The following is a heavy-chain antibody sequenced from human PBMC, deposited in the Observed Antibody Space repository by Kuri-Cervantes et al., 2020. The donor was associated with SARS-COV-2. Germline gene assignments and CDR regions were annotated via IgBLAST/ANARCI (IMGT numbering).Heavy chain of an antibody. CDR2: IKSKTDGGTT. J-gene: IGHJ5*02. Sequence: GESLKISCAASGFTFSSYAMHWVRQAPGKGLEWVGRIKSKTDGGTTDYAAPVRGRFTISRDDSKNTLYLQMNSLKTEDTAVYYCTTGGAAWGQGTLVTVSS. CDR1: GFTFSSYA. D-gene: IGHD1-26*01. V-gene: IGHV3-15*05. CDR3: TTGGAA.